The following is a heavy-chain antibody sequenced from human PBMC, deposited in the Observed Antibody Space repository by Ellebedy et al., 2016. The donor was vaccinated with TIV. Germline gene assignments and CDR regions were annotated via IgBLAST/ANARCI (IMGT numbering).Heavy chain of an antibody. CDR1: GYIFTTHY. CDR2: INPTTGST. Sequence: AASVKVSCKASGYIFTTHYMHWVRQAPGQGLEWMGMINPTTGSTTHAQKFQGRVTMTRDTSTRTAHTELSSLRSEDTAEYYCARVYGDPGYGMDVWGQGTTVTVSS. D-gene: IGHD4-17*01. CDR3: ARVYGDPGYGMDV. V-gene: IGHV1-46*01. J-gene: IGHJ6*02.